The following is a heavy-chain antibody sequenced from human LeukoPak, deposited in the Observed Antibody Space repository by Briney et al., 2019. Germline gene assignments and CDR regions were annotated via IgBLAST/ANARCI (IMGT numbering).Heavy chain of an antibody. D-gene: IGHD6-13*01. CDR3: ARESSRCSVLASIAAAQYNWFDP. Sequence: SETLSLTCSVSGGSISSNYWSWIRQPPGKGLEWSGYIYYSGTTNYNPSLNSRVTISVDTSKNESSLKLSSVTAGDAAVYYCARESSRCSVLASIAAAQYNWFDPWGQGTLVTVSS. CDR1: GGSISSNY. J-gene: IGHJ5*02. V-gene: IGHV4-59*01. CDR2: IYYSGTT.